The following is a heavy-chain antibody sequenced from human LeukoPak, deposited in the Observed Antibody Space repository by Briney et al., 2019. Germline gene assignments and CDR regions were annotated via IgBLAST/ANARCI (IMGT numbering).Heavy chain of an antibody. CDR2: IYPGDSDT. CDR3: ARGEIYDFWSGYYTGDY. J-gene: IGHJ4*02. Sequence: GESLKISCKGSGYSFTSYWIGWVRQMPGKGLEWMGVIYPGDSDTRYSPSFQGQVTISADKSISTAYLQWSSLKASDTAMYYCARGEIYDFWSGYYTGDYWGQGTLVTVSS. D-gene: IGHD3-3*01. CDR1: GYSFTSYW. V-gene: IGHV5-51*01.